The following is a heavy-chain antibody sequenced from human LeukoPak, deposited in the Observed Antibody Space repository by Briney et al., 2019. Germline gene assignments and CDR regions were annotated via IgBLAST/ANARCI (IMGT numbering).Heavy chain of an antibody. Sequence: SETLSLTCAVYGGSLSGSYWSWIRQPPGKGLEWIGEINHSGSANYNPSLKSRVTLSIDKSKNQFSLNLNSVTAADTAVYYCARARRDSGFYKIDYWGQGTLVTVSS. CDR2: INHSGSA. D-gene: IGHD3-3*01. V-gene: IGHV4-34*01. CDR3: ARARRDSGFYKIDY. J-gene: IGHJ4*02. CDR1: GGSLSGSY.